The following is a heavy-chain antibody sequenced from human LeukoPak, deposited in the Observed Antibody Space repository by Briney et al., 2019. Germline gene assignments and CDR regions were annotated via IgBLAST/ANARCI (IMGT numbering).Heavy chain of an antibody. J-gene: IGHJ4*02. CDR2: INHSGST. V-gene: IGHV4-34*01. D-gene: IGHD3-10*01. CDR3: ARRERGPYYYGSGSYCLDY. CDR1: GGSFSGYY. Sequence: SETLSLTCAVYGGSFSGYYWSWIRQPPGKGLEWIGEINHSGSTNYNPSLKSRVTISVDTSKNQFSLKLSSVTAADTAVYYCARRERGPYYYGSGSYCLDYWGQGTLVTVSS.